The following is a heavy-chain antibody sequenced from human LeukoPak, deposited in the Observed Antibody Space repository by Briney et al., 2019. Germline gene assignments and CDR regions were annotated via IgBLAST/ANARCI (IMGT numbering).Heavy chain of an antibody. Sequence: PSETLSLTCAVYGGSFSGYYWSWIRRPPGKGLEWIGEINHSGSTNYNPSLKSRVTISVDTSKNQFSLKLSSVTAADTAVYYCAREVVTDYVWGSYRYVLDYWGQGTLVTVSS. CDR1: GGSFSGYY. CDR3: AREVVTDYVWGSYRYVLDY. V-gene: IGHV4-34*01. CDR2: INHSGST. D-gene: IGHD3-16*02. J-gene: IGHJ4*02.